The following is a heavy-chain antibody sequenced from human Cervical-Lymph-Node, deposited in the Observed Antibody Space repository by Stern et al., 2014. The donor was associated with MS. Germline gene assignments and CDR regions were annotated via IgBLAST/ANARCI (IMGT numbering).Heavy chain of an antibody. Sequence: QDQLVQSGAEVKKPGASVKVSCKASGHTFTTYDFNWVRQASGQGLEWMGWMNAIRGTTGYAQKFQGRVTMTWNTSISTVFMELSSLTSEDTAVYFCTRGLSAAGTRSLWGQGTLVIVSS. CDR1: GHTFTTYD. CDR2: MNAIRGTT. CDR3: TRGLSAAGTRSL. V-gene: IGHV1-8*01. J-gene: IGHJ4*02. D-gene: IGHD6-13*01.